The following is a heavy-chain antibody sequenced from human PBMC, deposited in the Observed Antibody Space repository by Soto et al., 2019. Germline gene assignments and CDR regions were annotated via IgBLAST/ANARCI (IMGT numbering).Heavy chain of an antibody. J-gene: IGHJ4*02. D-gene: IGHD4-17*01. CDR3: ARGDYHGDLDY. CDR1: GFTVSSNY. Sequence: PGGSLRLACAASGFTVSSNYMSWVRQAPGKGLEWVSVIYSGGSTYYADSVKGRFTISRDNSKNTLYLQMNSLRAEDTAVYYCARGDYHGDLDYWGQGTLVTVSS. CDR2: IYSGGST. V-gene: IGHV3-53*01.